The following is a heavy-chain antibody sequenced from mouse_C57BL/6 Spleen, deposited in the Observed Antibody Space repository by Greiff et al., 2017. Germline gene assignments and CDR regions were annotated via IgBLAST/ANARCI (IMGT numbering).Heavy chain of an antibody. CDR3: ASTTTVVWDYFDD. V-gene: IGHV1-18*01. Sequence: VQLQQSGPELVKPGASVKIPCKASGYTFTDYNMDWVKQSHGKSLEWIGDINPNSGGTIYNQKFKGKATLTVNKSSSTAYMERRSMTSEYTAVYYYASTTTVVWDYFDDWGQGTTLTVSS. D-gene: IGHD1-1*01. J-gene: IGHJ2*01. CDR2: INPNSGGT. CDR1: GYTFTDYN.